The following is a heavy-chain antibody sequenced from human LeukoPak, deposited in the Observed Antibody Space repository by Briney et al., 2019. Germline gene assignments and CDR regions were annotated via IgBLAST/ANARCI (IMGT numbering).Heavy chain of an antibody. CDR3: AKCGSSTSCRSFDY. D-gene: IGHD2-2*01. V-gene: IGHV3-23*01. J-gene: IGHJ4*02. CDR1: GFTFSSYA. CDR2: ISSSGGST. Sequence: GGSLRLSCAASGFTFSSYAMSWVRQAPGRGLVWVSVISSSGGSTYYADSVKGRFTISRDNSKNTLYLQMNSLRAEDTAVYYCAKCGSSTSCRSFDYWGQGTLVTVSS.